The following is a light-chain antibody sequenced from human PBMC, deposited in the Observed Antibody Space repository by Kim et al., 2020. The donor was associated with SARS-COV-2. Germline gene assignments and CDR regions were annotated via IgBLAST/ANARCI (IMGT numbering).Light chain of an antibody. V-gene: IGKV2-28*01. CDR3: MQALQTPIT. CDR2: LGS. J-gene: IGKJ5*01. Sequence: DIVMTQSPLSLPVTPGEPASISCRSSQSLLHSNVYNYLDWYLQKPGQSPQLLIYLGSNRASGVPDRFSGSGSGTDFTLKISSVEAEDVGVYYCMQALQTPITFGQGTRLEIK. CDR1: QSLLHSNVYNY.